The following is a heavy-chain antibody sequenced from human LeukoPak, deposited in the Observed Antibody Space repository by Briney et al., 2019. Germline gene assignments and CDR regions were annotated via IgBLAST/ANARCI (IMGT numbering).Heavy chain of an antibody. CDR2: INHSGST. CDR1: GGSFSGYY. D-gene: IGHD6-6*01. CDR3: ARSRIAARGLDAFDI. Sequence: SETLSLTCAVYGGSFSGYYWSWIRQPPGKGLEWIGGINHSGSTNYNPSLKSRVTISVDTSKNQFSLKLSSVTAADTAVYYCARSRIAARGLDAFDIWGQGTMVTVSS. V-gene: IGHV4-34*01. J-gene: IGHJ3*02.